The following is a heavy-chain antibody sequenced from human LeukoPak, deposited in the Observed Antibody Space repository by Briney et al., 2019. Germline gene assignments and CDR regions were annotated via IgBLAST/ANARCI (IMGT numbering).Heavy chain of an antibody. Sequence: SETLSLTCSVSGGSISSYYWSWIRQPPGKGLEWIGYIYSSGSTNYNPSLKSRVTISVDTSKNQFSLKLSSVTAADTAVYYCARRLRYSSSWEDWFDPWGQGTLLTVSS. CDR1: GGSISSYY. CDR2: IYSSGST. CDR3: ARRLRYSSSWEDWFDP. D-gene: IGHD6-13*01. V-gene: IGHV4-4*09. J-gene: IGHJ5*02.